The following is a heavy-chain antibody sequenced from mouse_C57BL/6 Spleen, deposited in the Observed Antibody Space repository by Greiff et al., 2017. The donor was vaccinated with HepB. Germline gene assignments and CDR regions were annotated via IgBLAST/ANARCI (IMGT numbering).Heavy chain of an antibody. J-gene: IGHJ2*01. D-gene: IGHD1-1*01. Sequence: EVKLVESGGGLVKPGGSLKLSCAASGFTFSDYGMHWVRQATEKGLEWVAYISSGSSTIYYADTVKGRFTISRDNAKNTLFLQMTSLRSEDTAMYYCARGFITTVVAPFDYWGQGTTLTVSS. CDR1: GFTFSDYG. CDR3: ARGFITTVVAPFDY. V-gene: IGHV5-17*01. CDR2: ISSGSSTI.